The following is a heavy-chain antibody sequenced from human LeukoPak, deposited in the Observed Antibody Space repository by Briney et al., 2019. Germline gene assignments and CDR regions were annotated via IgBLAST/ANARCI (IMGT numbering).Heavy chain of an antibody. CDR2: ISGSGGST. CDR3: AKDVAWLVDWPFFDY. D-gene: IGHD6-19*01. Sequence: GGSLRLSCAASGFTFSSYAMSWVRQAPGKGLEWVSAISGSGGSTYYADSVKGRFTISRDNTKNTLCLQMNSLRAEQTAVYYCAKDVAWLVDWPFFDYWGQGTLVTVSS. V-gene: IGHV3-23*01. CDR1: GFTFSSYA. J-gene: IGHJ4*02.